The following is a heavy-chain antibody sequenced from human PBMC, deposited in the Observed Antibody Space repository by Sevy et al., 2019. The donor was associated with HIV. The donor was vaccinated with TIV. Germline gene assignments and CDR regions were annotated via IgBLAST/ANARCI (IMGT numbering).Heavy chain of an antibody. V-gene: IGHV3-7*01. Sequence: GGSLRLSCAASGFTFSSYWMSWVRQAPGKGLEWVANIKQDGSEKYYVDSVKGRFTISRDNAKNSLYLQMNSLRAEDTAVYYCARDSPYYYGSGSYRPNWGQGTMVTVSS. D-gene: IGHD3-10*01. CDR1: GFTFSSYW. J-gene: IGHJ3*01. CDR3: ARDSPYYYGSGSYRPN. CDR2: IKQDGSEK.